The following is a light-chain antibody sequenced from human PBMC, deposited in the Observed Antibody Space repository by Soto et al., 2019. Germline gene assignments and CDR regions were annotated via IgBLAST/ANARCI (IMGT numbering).Light chain of an antibody. Sequence: QSVLTQPASVSGSPGQSITISCTGTSSDVGSHNFVSWHQQHPGKAPKFMIYGVNNRPSGVSNRFSGSKSGNTASLTISGLQAEDEADYYCSSYPSGNNGVFEGETKHTVL. CDR2: GVN. CDR3: SSYPSGNNGV. CDR1: SSDVGSHNF. J-gene: IGLJ3*02. V-gene: IGLV2-14*01.